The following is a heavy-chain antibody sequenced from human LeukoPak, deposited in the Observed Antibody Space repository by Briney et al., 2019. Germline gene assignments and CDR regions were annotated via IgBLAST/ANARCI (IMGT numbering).Heavy chain of an antibody. Sequence: SETLSLTCAVYGGSFSGYYWSWIRQPPGKGLEWIGEINHSGSTNYNPSLKSRVTISVDTSKNQFSLKLSSVTAADTAVYYCARGGGVVVTAAHFDYWGRGTLVTVSS. CDR1: GGSFSGYY. J-gene: IGHJ4*02. D-gene: IGHD2-21*02. CDR2: INHSGST. V-gene: IGHV4-34*01. CDR3: ARGGGVVVTAAHFDY.